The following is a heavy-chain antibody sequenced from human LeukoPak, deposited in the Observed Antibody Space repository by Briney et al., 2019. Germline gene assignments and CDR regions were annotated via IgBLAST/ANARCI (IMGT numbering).Heavy chain of an antibody. CDR1: SGSVSNSHYY. Sequence: SETLSLTCTVSSGSVSNSHYYWAWVRQPPGKGLEWLGSIFYSGNTHYNPSLKSPVTISIDTSKNQFSLKLTSLTAADTAVYYCARLRTLSFTIPADWGQGTLVTVSS. D-gene: IGHD3-3*01. CDR2: IFYSGNT. CDR3: ARLRTLSFTIPAD. J-gene: IGHJ4*02. V-gene: IGHV4-39*07.